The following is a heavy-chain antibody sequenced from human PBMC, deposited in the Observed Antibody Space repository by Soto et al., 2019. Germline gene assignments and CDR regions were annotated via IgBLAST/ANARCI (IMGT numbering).Heavy chain of an antibody. CDR3: ARHGALWSGYQASYYFDY. Sequence: QLQLQESGPGLVKPSETLSLTCTVSGGSISSSSYYWGWIRQPPGKGLEWIGSIYYSGSTYYNPSLKSRVTISVDTSKNQFSLKLSSVTAADTAVYYCARHGALWSGYQASYYFDYWGQGTLVTVSS. CDR2: IYYSGST. J-gene: IGHJ4*02. D-gene: IGHD3-3*01. V-gene: IGHV4-39*01. CDR1: GGSISSSSYY.